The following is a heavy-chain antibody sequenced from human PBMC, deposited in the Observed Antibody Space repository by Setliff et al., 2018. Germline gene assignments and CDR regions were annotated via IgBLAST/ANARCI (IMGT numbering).Heavy chain of an antibody. J-gene: IGHJ4*02. CDR3: ARGPPDFVVVPAAAKFDY. Sequence: ASVKVSCKTSGYTFTNYGINWVRQAPGQGLEWMGWNSAYAQKFQGRVTMTTDTPTSTAYMELRSLRTDDTAVYYCARGPPDFVVVPAAAKFDYWGQGTLVTGSS. V-gene: IGHV1-18*01. CDR2: NSA. CDR1: GYTFTNYG. D-gene: IGHD2-2*01.